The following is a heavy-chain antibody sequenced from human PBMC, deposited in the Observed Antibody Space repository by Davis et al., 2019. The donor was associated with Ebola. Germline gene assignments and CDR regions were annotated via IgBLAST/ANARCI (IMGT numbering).Heavy chain of an antibody. CDR1: GGSFSGYY. D-gene: IGHD2-21*01. Sequence: GSLRLSFAVYGGSFSGYYWSWLRQPPGKGLEWIGEVNHSGSTNYNPSLKSRVTISVDTSKNQFSLKLSSVTAADTAVYYCARRDLLIQYGMDVWGQGTTVTVSS. J-gene: IGHJ6*02. CDR3: ARRDLLIQYGMDV. V-gene: IGHV4-34*01. CDR2: VNHSGST.